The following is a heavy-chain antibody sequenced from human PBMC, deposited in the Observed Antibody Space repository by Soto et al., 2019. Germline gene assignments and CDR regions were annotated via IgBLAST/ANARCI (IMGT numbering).Heavy chain of an antibody. CDR1: GFRFTSFG. CDR2: ISGLSATT. D-gene: IGHD2-15*01. Sequence: DVVLVNSGGGFVRPGESLRLSCGASGFRFTSFGMNWVRQGPGKGLEWLSYISGLSATTYYADSVRGRFTVSRDNDMNLVFLQLNNLRGDDPAVYYCTGGGAAGPDYWGQGSRVVVSS. J-gene: IGHJ4*02. V-gene: IGHV3-48*04. CDR3: TGGGAAGPDY.